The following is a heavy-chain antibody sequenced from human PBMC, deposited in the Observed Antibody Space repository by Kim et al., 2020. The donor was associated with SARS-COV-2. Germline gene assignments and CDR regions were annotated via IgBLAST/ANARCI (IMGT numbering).Heavy chain of an antibody. J-gene: IGHJ5*02. Sequence: SETLSLTCAVYGGSFSGYYWSWNRQPPGKGLEWIGEINHSGSTNYNPSLKSRVTISVDTSKNQFSLKLSSVTAADTAVYYCAREDYYGSGSPRRRRTRFDPWGQGTLVTVSS. CDR2: INHSGST. D-gene: IGHD3-10*01. CDR1: GGSFSGYY. CDR3: AREDYYGSGSPRRRRTRFDP. V-gene: IGHV4-34*01.